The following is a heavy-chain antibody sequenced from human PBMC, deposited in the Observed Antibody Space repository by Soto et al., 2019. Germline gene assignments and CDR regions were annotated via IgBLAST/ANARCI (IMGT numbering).Heavy chain of an antibody. CDR1: GFTFDDYA. D-gene: IGHD3-3*01. Sequence: EVQLVESGGRLVQPGRSVRLSCAASGFTFDDYAKHWVRQAPGKGLEWVSGISWNSCSIGYADSVKGRFTISRDNAKNSLYLQMNSLRAEDTALYYCAKDKLRFFRMGYMDVWGKGTTVTVCS. CDR2: ISWNSCSI. J-gene: IGHJ6*03. CDR3: AKDKLRFFRMGYMDV. V-gene: IGHV3-9*01.